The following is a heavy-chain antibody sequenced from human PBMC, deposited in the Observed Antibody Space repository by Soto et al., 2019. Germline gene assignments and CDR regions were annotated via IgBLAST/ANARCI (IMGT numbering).Heavy chain of an antibody. CDR2: TYYRSRRFS. D-gene: IGHD1-1*01. CDR3: ARGPGSLRP. Sequence: SQTLSLTCAISGDSVSSNSAAWNWIRLSPSRGLEWLGRTYYRSRRFSVYAPSVKSRIRINPDTSRNQFSLQLNSVTPDDAGIYYCARGPGSLRPWGQGTLVTVSS. J-gene: IGHJ5*02. CDR1: GDSVSSNSAA. V-gene: IGHV6-1*01.